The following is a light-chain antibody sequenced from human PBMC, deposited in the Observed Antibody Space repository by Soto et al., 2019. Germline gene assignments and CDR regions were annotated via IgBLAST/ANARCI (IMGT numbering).Light chain of an antibody. J-gene: IGKJ3*01. V-gene: IGKV3-11*01. CDR2: ATS. CDR3: QQHSDWPLFT. CDR1: QSVRN. Sequence: EVVLTQSPGTLSLSPGERATLSCRASQSVRNLAWYQHRPGQAPRLLIFATSNRATDIPARFSGSGSGTDFTLTIAGLEPEDFAVYYCQQHSDWPLFTFGPGTKVDIK.